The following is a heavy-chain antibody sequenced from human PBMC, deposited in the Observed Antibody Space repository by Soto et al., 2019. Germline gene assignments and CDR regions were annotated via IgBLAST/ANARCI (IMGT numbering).Heavy chain of an antibody. CDR3: ARDATIIRGVIDY. CDR1: GFSFGSYG. D-gene: IGHD3-10*01. J-gene: IGHJ4*02. CDR2: INSDGSST. V-gene: IGHV3-74*01. Sequence: GGSLRLSCATSGFSFGSYGMSWVRQAPGKGLVWVSRINSDGSSTSYADSVKGRFTISRDNAKDTLYLQMNSLTAEDTAIYYCARDATIIRGVIDYWGQGTLVTVSS.